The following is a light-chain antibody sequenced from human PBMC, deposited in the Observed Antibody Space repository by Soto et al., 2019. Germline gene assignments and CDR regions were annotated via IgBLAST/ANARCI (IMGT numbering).Light chain of an antibody. CDR3: TSYTSTSTLV. Sequence: QSALTQPASVSGSPGQSITISCTGTSNDIGANNYVSWYQHHPGKAPKISIYEAANRPSGVSHRFSGSKSANTASLTISGLQAEDEADYFCTSYTSTSTLVFGGGTKLTVL. V-gene: IGLV2-14*01. CDR2: EAA. CDR1: SNDIGANNY. J-gene: IGLJ2*01.